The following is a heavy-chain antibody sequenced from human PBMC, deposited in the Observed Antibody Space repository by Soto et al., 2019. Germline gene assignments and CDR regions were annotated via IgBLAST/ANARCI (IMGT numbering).Heavy chain of an antibody. CDR2: INAGNGNT. Sequence: ASVKVSCKASGYTFTSYAMHWVRQAPGQRLEWMGWINAGNGNTKYSQKFQGRVTITRDTSASIAYMELSSLRSEDTAVYYCARDSGIAVAGSDYWGQGTLVTSPQ. D-gene: IGHD6-19*01. V-gene: IGHV1-3*01. CDR1: GYTFTSYA. CDR3: ARDSGIAVAGSDY. J-gene: IGHJ4*02.